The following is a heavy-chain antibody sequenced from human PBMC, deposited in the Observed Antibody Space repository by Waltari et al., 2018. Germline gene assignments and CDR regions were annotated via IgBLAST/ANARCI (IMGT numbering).Heavy chain of an antibody. CDR2: ISGSGSTI. J-gene: IGHJ4*02. CDR1: GITLSSNG. CDR3: ARQFAY. Sequence: VKLVESGGGLVQPGGSLSLPCPPSGITLSSNGLNWVRQAPGKGLEWVSYISGSGSTIYYADSVRGRFTISRDTANNSLYLQMNNLRADDTGVYYCARQFAYWGQGALVTVSS. V-gene: IGHV3-48*03.